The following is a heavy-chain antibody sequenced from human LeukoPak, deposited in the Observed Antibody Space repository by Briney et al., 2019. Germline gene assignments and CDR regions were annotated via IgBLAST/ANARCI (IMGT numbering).Heavy chain of an antibody. J-gene: IGHJ4*02. CDR3: AIMITFGGVIAPYDY. CDR1: GCTFTSYD. D-gene: IGHD3-16*02. CDR2: MNPNSGNT. Sequence: GASVKVSCKASGCTFTSYDINWVRQATGQGLEWMGWMNPNSGNTGYAQKFQGRVTMTRNTSISTAYMELSSLRSEDTAVYYCAIMITFGGVIAPYDYWGQGTLLTVSS. V-gene: IGHV1-8*01.